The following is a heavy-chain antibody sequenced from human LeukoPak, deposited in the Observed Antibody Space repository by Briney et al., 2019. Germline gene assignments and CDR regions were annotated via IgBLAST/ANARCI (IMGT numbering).Heavy chain of an antibody. J-gene: IGHJ4*02. CDR1: GFTFSGYA. CDR3: AKTIGRMGDFDY. Sequence: GGSLRLACAASGFTFSGYAMSWVRQAPGKGLEWVSAISGSGGSTYYADSVKGRFTISRDNSKNTLYLQMTSLRAEDTAVSYCAKTIGRMGDFDYWGQGTLVTVSS. V-gene: IGHV3-23*01. CDR2: ISGSGGST. D-gene: IGHD4/OR15-4a*01.